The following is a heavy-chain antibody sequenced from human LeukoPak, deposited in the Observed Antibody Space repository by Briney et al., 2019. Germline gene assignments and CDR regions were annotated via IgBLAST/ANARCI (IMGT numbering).Heavy chain of an antibody. CDR3: AKGVVPAAIRSYYYYYMDV. V-gene: IGHV3-30*02. CDR1: GFTFSSYG. D-gene: IGHD2-2*02. Sequence: GGSLRLSCTASGFTFSSYGMHWVRQAPGKGLEWVAFIRYDGSNKYYADSVKGRFTISRDNSKNTLYLQMNSLRAEDTAVYYCAKGVVPAAIRSYYYYYMDVWGTGTTVTVSS. J-gene: IGHJ6*03. CDR2: IRYDGSNK.